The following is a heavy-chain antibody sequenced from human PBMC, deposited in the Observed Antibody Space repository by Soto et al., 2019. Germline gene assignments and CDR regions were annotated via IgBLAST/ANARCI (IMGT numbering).Heavy chain of an antibody. D-gene: IGHD6-19*01. CDR2: ISYDGSNK. Sequence: GGSLRLSCAASGFTFSSYAMHWVRQAPGKGLEWVAVISYDGSNKYYADSVKGRFTISRDNSKNTLYLQMNSLRAEDTAVYYCERGPQYSSGSEDFDYWGQGTLVTVSS. CDR3: ERGPQYSSGSEDFDY. J-gene: IGHJ4*02. CDR1: GFTFSSYA. V-gene: IGHV3-30-3*01.